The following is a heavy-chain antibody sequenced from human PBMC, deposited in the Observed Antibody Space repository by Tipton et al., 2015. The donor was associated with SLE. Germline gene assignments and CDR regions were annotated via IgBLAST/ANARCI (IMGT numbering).Heavy chain of an antibody. CDR2: IDPSDSDT. Sequence: VQLVQSGAEVKKPGDSLKISCKGSGYIFTNYWIGWVRHMPGKGLECMGMIDPSDSDTRYNPSFQGHVSMSIDRSTTTAYLQWRSLKASDTAMYFCARRWVQTVFDYWGQGTLVTVSS. CDR3: ARRWVQTVFDY. V-gene: IGHV5-51*03. CDR1: GYIFTNYW. J-gene: IGHJ4*02. D-gene: IGHD3-10*01.